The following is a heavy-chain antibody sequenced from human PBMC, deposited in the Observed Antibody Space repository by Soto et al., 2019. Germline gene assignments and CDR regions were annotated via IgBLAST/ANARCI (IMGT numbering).Heavy chain of an antibody. D-gene: IGHD2-2*01. V-gene: IGHV4-31*03. Sequence: QVQLQESGPGLVKPSQTLSLTCTVSGGSISSGGYYWSWIRQHPGKGLEWIGYIYYSGSTYYNPSLKSRVTISVDTSKNQFSLKLSSVTAADTAVYYCARGSWGEYQLVYYYYGMDVWGQGTTVTVSS. J-gene: IGHJ6*02. CDR2: IYYSGST. CDR1: GGSISSGGYY. CDR3: ARGSWGEYQLVYYYYGMDV.